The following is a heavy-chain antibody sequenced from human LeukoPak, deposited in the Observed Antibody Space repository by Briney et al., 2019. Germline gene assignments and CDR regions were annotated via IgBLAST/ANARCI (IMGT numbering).Heavy chain of an antibody. CDR2: IIPIFGTT. D-gene: IGHD6-13*01. J-gene: IGHJ4*02. CDR3: ARVPKGIAAAGSDMYYFDY. CDR1: GGTFTSYA. V-gene: IGHV1-69*13. Sequence: SVKVSCKASGGTFTSYAISWVRQAPGQGLEWMGGIIPIFGTTNYAQKFQGRVTITADESTSTAYMELSTLRSEDTAVYYCARVPKGIAAAGSDMYYFDYWGQGTLVTVSS.